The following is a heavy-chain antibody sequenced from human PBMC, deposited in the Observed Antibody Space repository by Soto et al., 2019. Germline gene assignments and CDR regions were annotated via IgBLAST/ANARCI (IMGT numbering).Heavy chain of an antibody. CDR3: GRLEGLATISYYFDY. V-gene: IGHV4-39*01. CDR1: GGCVSSSSYY. D-gene: IGHD3-9*01. J-gene: IGHJ4*02. Sequence: SETQSLTCTVSGGCVSSSSYYWGWGRQPPGKGLEWIGSVYYSGSTYYNPSLESRVTISVDKSKNQFSLKLMSLSAADTAVYYCGRLEGLATISYYFDYWGQGALVTVSS. CDR2: VYYSGST.